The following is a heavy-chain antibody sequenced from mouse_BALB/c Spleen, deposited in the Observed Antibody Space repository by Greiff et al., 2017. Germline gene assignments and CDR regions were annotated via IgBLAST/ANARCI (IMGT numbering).Heavy chain of an antibody. CDR3: ARGDYYAMDY. Sequence: VQLQQPGAELVKPGASVKLSCKASGYTFTSYWMHWVKQRPGQGLEWIGEIDPSDSYTNYNQKFKGKATLTVDKSSSTAYMQLSSLTSEDSAVYYCARGDYYAMDYWGQGTSVTVSS. V-gene: IGHV1-69*02. CDR1: GYTFTSYW. CDR2: IDPSDSYT. J-gene: IGHJ4*01.